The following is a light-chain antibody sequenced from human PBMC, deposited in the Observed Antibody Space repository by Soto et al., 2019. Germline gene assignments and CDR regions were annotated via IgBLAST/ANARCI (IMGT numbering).Light chain of an antibody. V-gene: IGKV1-39*01. CDR2: AAS. Sequence: DIQMTQSPSSLSASVGDRVTITCRASQSISSYLNWYQQKPGKAPKLLTHAASSLQSGVPSRFSGSGSGTDFTLTISCLQPEDFATYYCQQSYSSPWTFGQGTKVDIK. CDR1: QSISSY. J-gene: IGKJ1*01. CDR3: QQSYSSPWT.